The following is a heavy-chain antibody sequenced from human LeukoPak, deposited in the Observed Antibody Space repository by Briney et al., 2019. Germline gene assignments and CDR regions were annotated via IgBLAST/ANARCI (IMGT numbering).Heavy chain of an antibody. CDR2: ISGSGGST. CDR1: GFTFSSYA. CDR3: AKLPVSYSSGWSNFDY. D-gene: IGHD6-19*01. Sequence: PPGGSLRLSCAASGFTFSSYAMSWVRQAPGKGLDWVSGISGSGGSTYYADSVKGQFTISRDNSKNTLYLQMNSLRAEDTAVYYCAKLPVSYSSGWSNFDYWGQGTLVTVSS. J-gene: IGHJ4*02. V-gene: IGHV3-23*01.